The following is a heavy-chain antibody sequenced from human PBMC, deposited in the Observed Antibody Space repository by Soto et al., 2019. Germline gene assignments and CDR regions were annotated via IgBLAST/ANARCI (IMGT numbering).Heavy chain of an antibody. V-gene: IGHV1-2*04. CDR2: INPNSGGT. Sequence: SVKVSCKASGYTFTGYYMRWVRQAPGQGLEWMGWINPNSGGTNYAQKFQGWVTMTRDTSISTAYMELSRLRSDDTAVYYCARDLGYYDILTGPHTGMDVWGQGTTVTVSS. J-gene: IGHJ6*02. CDR3: ARDLGYYDILTGPHTGMDV. CDR1: GYTFTGYY. D-gene: IGHD3-9*01.